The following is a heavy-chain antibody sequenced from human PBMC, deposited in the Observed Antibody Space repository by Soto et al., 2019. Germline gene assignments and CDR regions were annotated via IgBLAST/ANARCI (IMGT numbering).Heavy chain of an antibody. V-gene: IGHV3-30-3*01. J-gene: IGHJ6*02. D-gene: IGHD6-6*01. Sequence: GGSLRLSCAASGFTFSSYAMHWVRQAPGKGLEWVAVISYDGSNKYYADSVKGRFTISRDNSKNTLYLQMNSLRAEDTAVYYCARDKAARPFSYYYYGMDVWGQGTTVTVSS. CDR3: ARDKAARPFSYYYYGMDV. CDR2: ISYDGSNK. CDR1: GFTFSSYA.